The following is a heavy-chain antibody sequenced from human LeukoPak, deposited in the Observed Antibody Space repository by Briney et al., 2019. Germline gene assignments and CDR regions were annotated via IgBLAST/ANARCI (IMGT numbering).Heavy chain of an antibody. CDR3: ARDRGVSSSRFFDY. Sequence: PSQTLSLTCTVSGGSISSGSYYWSWIRQPAGKGLEWIGRIYTGGSTNYNPSLKSRVTISVDTSKNQFSLKLSSVTAADTAVYYCARDRGVSSSRFFDYWGQGTLVTVSS. J-gene: IGHJ4*02. CDR1: GGSISSGSYY. D-gene: IGHD6-13*01. V-gene: IGHV4-61*02. CDR2: IYTGGST.